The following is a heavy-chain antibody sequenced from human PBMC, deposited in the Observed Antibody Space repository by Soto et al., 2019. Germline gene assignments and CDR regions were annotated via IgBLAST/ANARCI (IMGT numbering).Heavy chain of an antibody. CDR1: DGSISGDY. V-gene: IGHV4-4*07. CDR2: VYIGGET. Sequence: TSETLSLTCIVSDGSISGDYWTWIRQPAGKGLEWLGRVYIGGETNYNPSLKSRLTMSLDTSKRQFSLWLSSVTAADTAVYYCARGRQAVGLEFWGPGTLVTVSS. J-gene: IGHJ4*02. D-gene: IGHD1-26*01. CDR3: ARGRQAVGLEF.